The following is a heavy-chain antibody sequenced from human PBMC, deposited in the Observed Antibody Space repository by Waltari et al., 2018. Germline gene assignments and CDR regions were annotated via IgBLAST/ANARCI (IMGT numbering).Heavy chain of an antibody. Sequence: EVRVVESGGGLVQPGGSLRLSCAVSGFPFSSYWMTWVRQAPGEGLEWVGKISPDGREKYYVDSVTGRVTIYRDNAKYSVFLQMDSLRVEDTAVYYCARERGLYCSSGSCYSDYWGQGARVTVSS. D-gene: IGHD2-15*01. J-gene: IGHJ4*02. CDR3: ARERGLYCSSGSCYSDY. V-gene: IGHV3-7*01. CDR1: GFPFSSYW. CDR2: ISPDGREK.